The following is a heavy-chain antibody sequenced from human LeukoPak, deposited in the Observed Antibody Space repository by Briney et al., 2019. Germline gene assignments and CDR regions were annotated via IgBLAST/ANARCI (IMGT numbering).Heavy chain of an antibody. J-gene: IGHJ4*02. CDR3: VLGHYGGLFDN. CDR2: ISNDGGSK. V-gene: IGHV3-30*04. D-gene: IGHD4-23*01. Sequence: QAGGSLRLSCAASGFNFNIYDMHWVRQAPGKRLEWVAIISNDGGSKNYADSVKGRFTIARENSKNTFYLQMNSLRPDDTAVYFCVLGHYGGLFDNWGQGTLVTVSS. CDR1: GFNFNIYD.